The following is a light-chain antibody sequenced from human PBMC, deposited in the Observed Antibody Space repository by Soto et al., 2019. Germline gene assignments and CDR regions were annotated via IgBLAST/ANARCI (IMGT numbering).Light chain of an antibody. Sequence: EIQMTQSPSSLSVSIGDRVTITCRTSQSISDFVNWYQQKSGKAPKRLMYAASTLQSGVPSRFTGSGSGTDFTLTISSLQPEDFATYYCQQTYSSPPTFGRGTTVEV. CDR3: QQTYSSPPT. V-gene: IGKV1-39*01. CDR2: AAS. J-gene: IGKJ1*01. CDR1: QSISDF.